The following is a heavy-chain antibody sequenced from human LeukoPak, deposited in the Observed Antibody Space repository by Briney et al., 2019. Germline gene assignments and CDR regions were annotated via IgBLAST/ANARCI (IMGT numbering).Heavy chain of an antibody. J-gene: IGHJ4*02. V-gene: IGHV3-30*18. CDR2: ISYDGSNK. CDR1: GFTFSSYG. CDR3: AKEAHRYYFDY. Sequence: GGSLRLSCAASGFTFSSYGMHWVRQAPGKGLEWVAVISYDGSNKYYADSVKGRLTISRDNSKNTLYLQMNSLRAEDTAVYYCAKEAHRYYFDYWGQGTLVTVSS.